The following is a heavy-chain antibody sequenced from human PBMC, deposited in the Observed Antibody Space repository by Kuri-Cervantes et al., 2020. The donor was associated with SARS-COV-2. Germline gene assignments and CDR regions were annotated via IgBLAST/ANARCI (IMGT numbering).Heavy chain of an antibody. J-gene: IGHJ4*02. CDR3: ARGYDSSGYSLDY. V-gene: IGHV3-7*01. Sequence: LSLTCAASGFTFSSYWMSWVRQAPGKGLEWVANIKQDGSEKYYVDSVKGRFTISRDNAKNTLYLQMNSLRAEDTAVYYCARGYDSSGYSLDYWGQGTLVTVSS. D-gene: IGHD3-22*01. CDR1: GFTFSSYW. CDR2: IKQDGSEK.